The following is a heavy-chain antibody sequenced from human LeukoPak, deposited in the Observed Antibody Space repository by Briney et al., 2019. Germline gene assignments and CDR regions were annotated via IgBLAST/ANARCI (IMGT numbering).Heavy chain of an antibody. Sequence: PSETLSLTCTVSGGSISSYYWSWIRQPPGKGLEWIGYIYYSGSTNYNPSLKSRVTISVDTSKNQFSLKLSSVTAADTAVYYCARGENGDHTRYYYYYMDVWGKGTTVTVSS. CDR1: GGSISSYY. CDR2: IYYSGST. CDR3: ARGENGDHTRYYYYYMDV. J-gene: IGHJ6*03. V-gene: IGHV4-59*01. D-gene: IGHD4-17*01.